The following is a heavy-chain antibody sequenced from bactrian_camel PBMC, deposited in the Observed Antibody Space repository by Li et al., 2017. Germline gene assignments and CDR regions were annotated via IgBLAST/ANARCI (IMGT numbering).Heavy chain of an antibody. CDR3: AAVQREGQFRCRYTTVAGTRFNN. CDR2: IYAGSGRT. Sequence: HVQLVESGGGSTQAGGSLRLSCKVSEYTYSNNCLGWFRQAPGEEREAVAGIYAGSGRTWFGDSVKGRFTISKDNVNQSLYLQMNSLIPEDTAMYYCAAVQREGQFRCRYTTVAGTRFNNWGQGTQVTVS. J-gene: IGHJ4*01. D-gene: IGHD1*01. CDR1: EYTYSNNC. V-gene: IGHV3S54*01.